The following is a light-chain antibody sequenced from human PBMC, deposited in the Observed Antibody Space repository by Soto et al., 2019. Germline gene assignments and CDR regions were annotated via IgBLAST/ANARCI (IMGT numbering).Light chain of an antibody. Sequence: EIVLTQSPATLSLSPGERATLSCRASQSVSSYLAWYQQKPGQAPRLLIYDASNRATGIPARFSGSWSGTDFTLTISSLEPEDFAVYCCQQRSNWRFTFGPGTKVDIK. J-gene: IGKJ3*01. V-gene: IGKV3-11*01. CDR3: QQRSNWRFT. CDR2: DAS. CDR1: QSVSSY.